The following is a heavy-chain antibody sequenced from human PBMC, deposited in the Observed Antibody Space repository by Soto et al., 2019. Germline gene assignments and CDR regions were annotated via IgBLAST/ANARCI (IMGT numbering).Heavy chain of an antibody. CDR3: ARQLWFGELLPQAGGMDV. V-gene: IGHV3-21*01. Sequence: GGSLRLSCAASGFTFSSYSMNWVRQAPGKRLEWISSISSSSSYIYYADSVKGRFTISRDNAKNSLYLQMNSLRAEDTAVYYCARQLWFGELLPQAGGMDVWGQGTTVTVSS. D-gene: IGHD3-10*01. CDR2: ISSSSSYI. CDR1: GFTFSSYS. J-gene: IGHJ6*02.